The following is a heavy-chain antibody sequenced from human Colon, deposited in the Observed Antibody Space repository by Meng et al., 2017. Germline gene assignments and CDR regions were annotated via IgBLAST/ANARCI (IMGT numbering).Heavy chain of an antibody. Sequence: VQLPLWRVVLCKPSETLSSTVVVIGESFGNYFWNWIRQPPGKGLEWIGEISHGGSTNYNPSLKSRVTISLDMSKNQFSLNLSSVTAADTAVYYCARVRITIFGVVSTFNYWGQGTLVTVSS. V-gene: IGHV4-34*01. CDR2: ISHGGST. D-gene: IGHD3-3*01. CDR3: ARVRITIFGVVSTFNY. J-gene: IGHJ4*02. CDR1: GESFGNYF.